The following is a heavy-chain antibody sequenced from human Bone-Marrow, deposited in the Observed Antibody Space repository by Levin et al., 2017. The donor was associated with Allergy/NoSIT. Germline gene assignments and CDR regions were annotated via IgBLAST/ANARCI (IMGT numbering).Heavy chain of an antibody. Sequence: PGGSLRLSCAASGFTFDTYAMSWVRQAPGKGLEWVSPISGSGDRTYYADSVKGRFTISRDNSKNTVYLQMNSLRAEDTAVYYCVKLLGSYSSSAAFDVWGQGTMVTVSS. V-gene: IGHV3-23*01. CDR2: ISGSGDRT. D-gene: IGHD6-6*01. CDR1: GFTFDTYA. CDR3: VKLLGSYSSSAAFDV. J-gene: IGHJ3*01.